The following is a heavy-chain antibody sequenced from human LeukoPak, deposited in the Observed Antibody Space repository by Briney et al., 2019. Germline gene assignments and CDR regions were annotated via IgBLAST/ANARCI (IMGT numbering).Heavy chain of an antibody. D-gene: IGHD3-22*01. CDR1: GFTFSSAW. V-gene: IGHV3-15*01. Sequence: PGGSLRLSCAASGFTFSSAWMSWVRQAPGKGLEWVGRIISNVGGGTTEYPAPVKGRFAISRDDSKKTLCLQMNSLKADDTAVYYCAGESPYSSGWEGYYYYYMDVWGKGTTVTVSS. CDR2: IISNVGGGTT. J-gene: IGHJ6*03. CDR3: AGESPYSSGWEGYYYYYMDV.